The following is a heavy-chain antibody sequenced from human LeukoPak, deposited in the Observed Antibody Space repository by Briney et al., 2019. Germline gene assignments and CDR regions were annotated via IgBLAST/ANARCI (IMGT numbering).Heavy chain of an antibody. J-gene: IGHJ4*02. CDR3: ARELHYYDSSGYYRRYYFDY. V-gene: IGHV3-66*01. D-gene: IGHD3-22*01. Sequence: PGGSLRLSCAASGFTVSSNYMSWVRQAPGKGLEWVSVIYSGGSTYYADSVKGRFTISRDNSKNTLYLQMNSLRAEDTAVYYCARELHYYDSSGYYRRYYFDYWGQGTLVTVSS. CDR2: IYSGGST. CDR1: GFTVSSNY.